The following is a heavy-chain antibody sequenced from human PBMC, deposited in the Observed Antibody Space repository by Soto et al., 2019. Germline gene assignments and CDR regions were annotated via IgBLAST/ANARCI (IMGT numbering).Heavy chain of an antibody. D-gene: IGHD2-2*01. V-gene: IGHV3-49*04. Sequence: YLRLSCTASGFTFGDCAMSWVRKAPGKGLEWVGFIGSKAYGGTTEYAASVKGRFTISRDDSKSIAYLQLNSLKTEDTAGYSCTRESIHARLDDWGQGTLVIGTS. J-gene: IGHJ4*02. CDR1: GFTFGDCA. CDR2: IGSKAYGGTT. CDR3: TRESIHARLDD.